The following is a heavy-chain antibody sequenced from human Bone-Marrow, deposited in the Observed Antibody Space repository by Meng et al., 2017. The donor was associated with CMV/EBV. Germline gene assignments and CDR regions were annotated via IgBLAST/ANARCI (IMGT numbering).Heavy chain of an antibody. Sequence: VPFQPSGVRRYETSGTLCVWWVASRGYFSDYYWIWIRRPPGQGLEWIGGINASGSTNDNPSLERRSARGVDSFQNNLSLRLSSVTAADSAVYYCARGPTTMAHDFDYWGQGSLVTVSS. CDR2: INASGST. D-gene: IGHD4-11*01. CDR3: ARGPTTMAHDFDY. CDR1: RGYFSDYY. J-gene: IGHJ4*02. V-gene: IGHV4-34*04.